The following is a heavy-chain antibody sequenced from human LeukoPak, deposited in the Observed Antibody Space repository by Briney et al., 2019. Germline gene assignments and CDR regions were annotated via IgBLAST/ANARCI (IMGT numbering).Heavy chain of an antibody. D-gene: IGHD4-11*01. J-gene: IGHJ5*02. CDR1: GYSISSGYY. CDR3: ARDQGLYSNYDWFDP. CDR2: IYHSGST. Sequence: KPSETLSLTCTVSGYSISSGYYWGWIRQPPGKGLEWIGSIYHSGSTYYNPSLKSRVTISVDTSKNQFSLKLSSVTAADTAVYYCARDQGLYSNYDWFDPWGQGTLVTVSS. V-gene: IGHV4-38-2*02.